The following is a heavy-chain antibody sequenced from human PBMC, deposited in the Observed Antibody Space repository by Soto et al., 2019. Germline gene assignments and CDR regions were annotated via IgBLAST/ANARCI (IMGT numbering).Heavy chain of an antibody. CDR3: ARACN. J-gene: IGHJ4*02. V-gene: IGHV3-7*05. CDR1: GFSFNGFW. Sequence: GGSLRLSCAASGFSFNGFWMSWVRQAPGKGLEWVANINQVGTEKYYVDSVKGRFTISRDNAKNSVYLQMNSLRAEDTAVYYCARACNWGQGTLVTVSS. CDR2: INQVGTEK.